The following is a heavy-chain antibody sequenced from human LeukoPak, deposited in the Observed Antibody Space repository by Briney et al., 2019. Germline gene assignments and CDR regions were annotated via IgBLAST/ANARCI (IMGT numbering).Heavy chain of an antibody. J-gene: IGHJ4*02. D-gene: IGHD2-15*01. V-gene: IGHV3-23*01. CDR3: AKSDSDCSGGSCYSNY. Sequence: GGSLRLSCAASGFTFSSYAMSWVRQAPGKGLEWISAISGSGGSTYYADSVKGRFTISRDNSKNTLYLQMNSLRAEDTAVYYCAKSDSDCSGGSCYSNYWGQGTLVTVSS. CDR1: GFTFSSYA. CDR2: ISGSGGST.